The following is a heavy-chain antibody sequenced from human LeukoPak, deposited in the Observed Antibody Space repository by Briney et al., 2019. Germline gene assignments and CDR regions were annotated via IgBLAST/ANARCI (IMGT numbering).Heavy chain of an antibody. CDR2: MSTSGNS. CDR1: GGSISGYY. V-gene: IGHV4-4*07. D-gene: IGHD6-25*01. CDR3: ARESGSMRWFDP. J-gene: IGHJ5*02. Sequence: SETLSLTCTVSGGSISGYYWSWIRQPAGKGLEWIGRMSTSGNSNYIPSLVSRVTMSVDTSKNQFSLNLSSVTAADAAVYYCARESGSMRWFDPWGQGTLVTVSS.